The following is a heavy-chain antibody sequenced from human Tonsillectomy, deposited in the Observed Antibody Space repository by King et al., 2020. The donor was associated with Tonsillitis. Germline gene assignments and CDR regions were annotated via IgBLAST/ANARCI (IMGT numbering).Heavy chain of an antibody. D-gene: IGHD3-22*01. CDR1: GFTFSSYA. J-gene: IGHJ4*02. V-gene: IGHV3-30-3*01. CDR2: ISYDGSNK. CDR3: ARRDDYYDSSAFDY. Sequence: QLVQSGGGVVQPGRSLRLSCAASGFTFSSYAMHWVRQAPGKGLEWVAVISYDGSNKYYADSVKGRFTISRDNSKNTLYLQMNSLRAEDTAVYYCARRDDYYDSSAFDYWGQGTLVTVSS.